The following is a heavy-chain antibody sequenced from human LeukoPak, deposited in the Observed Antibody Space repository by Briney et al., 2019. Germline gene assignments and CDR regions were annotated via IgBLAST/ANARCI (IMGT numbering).Heavy chain of an antibody. CDR2: IIPIFGTA. V-gene: IGHV1-69*01. CDR3: ATYCSSTSCYLHYFDC. D-gene: IGHD2-2*01. CDR1: GGTFSSYA. J-gene: IGHJ4*02. Sequence: SVKLSCKASGGTFSSYAISWVRQAPGQGLEWMGGIIPIFGTANYAQKFQGRVTITADESTSTAYMELSSLRSEDTAVYYCATYCSSTSCYLHYFDCWGQGTLVTVSS.